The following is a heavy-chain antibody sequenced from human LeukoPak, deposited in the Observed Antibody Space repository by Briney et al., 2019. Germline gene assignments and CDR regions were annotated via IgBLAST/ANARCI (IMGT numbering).Heavy chain of an antibody. D-gene: IGHD4-17*01. CDR1: GGSISSSY. CDR2: IYYTGST. V-gene: IGHV4-59*01. CDR3: ARDYGDIPPDWYYDL. Sequence: SETLSLSCTVSGGSISSSYWSWIRQPPGKGLEWIGYIYYTGSTTYNPSLKSRVTISVDTSKNQFSLKLRSVTAADTAVYYCARDYGDIPPDWYYDLWGRGTLVTVSS. J-gene: IGHJ2*01.